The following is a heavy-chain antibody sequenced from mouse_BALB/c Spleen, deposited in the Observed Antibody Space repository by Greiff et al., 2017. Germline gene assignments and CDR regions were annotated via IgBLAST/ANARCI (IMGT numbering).Heavy chain of an antibody. CDR2: IRNKANGYTT. V-gene: IGHV7-3*02. D-gene: IGHD4-1*01. Sequence: EVKLMESGGGLVQPGGSLRLSCATSGFTFTHYYMSWVRQPPGKALEWLGFIRNKANGYTTEYSASVKGRFTISRDNSQSILYLQMNTLRAEDSATYYCARANWGFAMDYWGQGTSVTVSS. J-gene: IGHJ4*01. CDR1: GFTFTHYY. CDR3: ARANWGFAMDY.